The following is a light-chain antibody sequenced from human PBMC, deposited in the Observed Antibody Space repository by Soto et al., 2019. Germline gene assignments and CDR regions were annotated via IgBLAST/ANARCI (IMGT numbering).Light chain of an antibody. Sequence: DIVMTQSPDSLAVSLCERATINCKSSQSVLYSSNNKNYIDWYQQKPGKPPKLVIYWASTRESGVPERCSGSGSGTDFTLTISSLQAEDVEIYYCQQYYDTPSTFGQGTKVDIK. J-gene: IGKJ1*01. V-gene: IGKV4-1*01. CDR1: QSVLYSSNNKNY. CDR2: WAS. CDR3: QQYYDTPST.